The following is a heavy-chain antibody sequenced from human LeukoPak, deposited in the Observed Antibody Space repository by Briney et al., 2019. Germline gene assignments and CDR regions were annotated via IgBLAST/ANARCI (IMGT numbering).Heavy chain of an antibody. J-gene: IGHJ4*02. CDR3: ARGGYSYGN. D-gene: IGHD5-18*01. CDR2: TNHSGST. Sequence: SETLSLTCAVYGGSFSGYYWSWIRQPPGKGLEWIGETNHSGSTNYSPSLKSRVTISVDTSKNQFSLKLSSVTAADTAVYYCARGGYSYGNWGQGTLVTVSS. V-gene: IGHV4-34*01. CDR1: GGSFSGYY.